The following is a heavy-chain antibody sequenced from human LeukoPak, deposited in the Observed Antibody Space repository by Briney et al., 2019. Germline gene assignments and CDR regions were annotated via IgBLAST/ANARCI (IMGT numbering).Heavy chain of an antibody. D-gene: IGHD3-22*01. J-gene: IGHJ4*02. V-gene: IGHV4-59*01. CDR3: ARDAYYYDSSGSRLFDY. CDR2: IFHRGST. Sequence: SETLSLTCTVSGGSISTYYWSWIRQPPGKGLEWIGYIFHRGSTNYNPSLKSRVTISVDTSKNHFSLKLSSVTAADTAVYYCARDAYYYDSSGSRLFDYWGQGTLVTVSS. CDR1: GGSISTYY.